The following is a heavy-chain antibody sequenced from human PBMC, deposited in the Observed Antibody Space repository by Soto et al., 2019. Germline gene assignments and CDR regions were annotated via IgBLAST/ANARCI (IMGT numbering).Heavy chain of an antibody. Sequence: RASVKVSCKASGGTFSSYAISWVRQAPGQGLEWMGGIIPIFGTANYAQKFQGRVTITADGSTSTAYMELSSLRSEDTAVYYCASLLRVAAAFDIWGQGTMVTVSS. J-gene: IGHJ3*02. V-gene: IGHV1-69*13. CDR3: ASLLRVAAAFDI. CDR2: IIPIFGTA. CDR1: GGTFSSYA. D-gene: IGHD6-19*01.